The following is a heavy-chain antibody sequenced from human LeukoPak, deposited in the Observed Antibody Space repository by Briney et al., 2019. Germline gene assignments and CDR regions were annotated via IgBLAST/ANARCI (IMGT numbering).Heavy chain of an antibody. CDR2: IRSKANSYAT. Sequence: PGGSLRLSCAASGFTFSGSAMHWVRRASGKGLEWVGRIRSKANSYATAYAASVKGRFTISRDDSKNTAYLQMNSLKTEDTAVYYCTFLEAVAGPDDYWGQGTLVTVSS. V-gene: IGHV3-73*01. J-gene: IGHJ4*02. CDR3: TFLEAVAGPDDY. D-gene: IGHD6-19*01. CDR1: GFTFSGSA.